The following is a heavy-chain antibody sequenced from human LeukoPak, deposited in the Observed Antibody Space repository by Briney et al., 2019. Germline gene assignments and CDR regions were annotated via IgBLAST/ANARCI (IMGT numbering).Heavy chain of an antibody. CDR2: IYYSGST. CDR3: ARQKWEPFYFDY. J-gene: IGHJ4*02. Sequence: SETLSLTCTVSGGSISSYYWSWIRQRPGKGLEWIGYIYYSGSTNYNPSLKSRVTISVDTSKNQFSLKLSSVTAADTAVYYCARQKWEPFYFDYWGQGTLVTVSS. V-gene: IGHV4-59*08. D-gene: IGHD1-26*01. CDR1: GGSISSYY.